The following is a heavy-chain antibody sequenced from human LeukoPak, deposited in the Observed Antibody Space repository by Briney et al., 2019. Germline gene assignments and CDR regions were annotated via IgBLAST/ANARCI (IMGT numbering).Heavy chain of an antibody. V-gene: IGHV3-23*01. J-gene: IGHJ4*02. CDR3: AKGVAAASRDQHGDY. CDR2: ISGSVGST. D-gene: IGHD6-13*01. CDR1: GFTFCSYA. Sequence: GGSLRLSCAVSGFTFCSYAMRWVRQAPGKGLEWVSAISGSVGSTYYADSVNGRFTISRDNSKNTLYLQMNSLRAEDTAVYYCAKGVAAASRDQHGDYWGQGTLVTVSS.